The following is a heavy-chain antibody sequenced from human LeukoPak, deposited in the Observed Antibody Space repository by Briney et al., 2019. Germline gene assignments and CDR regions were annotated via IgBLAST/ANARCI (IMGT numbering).Heavy chain of an antibody. CDR1: GYTFTSYD. Sequence: ASVKVSCKASGYTFTSYDINWVRQATGQGLEWMGWMNPNSGNTGYAQKFQGRVTMTRNTSISTAYMELSSLGSEDTAVYYCARGQGTYYYYGTDVWGQGTTVTVSS. CDR2: MNPNSGNT. CDR3: ARGQGTYYYYGTDV. D-gene: IGHD3-10*01. J-gene: IGHJ6*02. V-gene: IGHV1-8*01.